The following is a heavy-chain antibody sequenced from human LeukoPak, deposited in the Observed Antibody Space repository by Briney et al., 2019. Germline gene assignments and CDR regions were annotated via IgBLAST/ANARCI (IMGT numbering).Heavy chain of an antibody. Sequence: SETLSLTCAVYGGSFSGYYWSWIRQPPGKGLEWIGEINHSGSTNYNPSLKSRVTISVDKSKNQFSLKLSSVTAADTAVYYCARARWLVCDYWGQGTLVTVSS. J-gene: IGHJ4*02. D-gene: IGHD6-19*01. CDR1: GGSFSGYY. CDR3: ARARWLVCDY. V-gene: IGHV4-34*01. CDR2: INHSGST.